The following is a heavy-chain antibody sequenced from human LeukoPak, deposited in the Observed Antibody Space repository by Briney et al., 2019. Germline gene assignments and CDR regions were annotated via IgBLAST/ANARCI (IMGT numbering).Heavy chain of an antibody. CDR2: TYRTSRWYN. D-gene: IGHD3-22*01. CDR1: GDSVSSNSAA. CDR3: ARERLYDSSGYYRYFDY. J-gene: IGHJ4*02. Sequence: SQTLSLTCAISGDSVSSNSAAWNWIRQSPSRGLEWLGRTYRTSRWYNDYAVSVKSRITINPDTSKNHFSLKLSSVTAADTAVYYCARERLYDSSGYYRYFDYWGQGTLVTVSS. V-gene: IGHV6-1*01.